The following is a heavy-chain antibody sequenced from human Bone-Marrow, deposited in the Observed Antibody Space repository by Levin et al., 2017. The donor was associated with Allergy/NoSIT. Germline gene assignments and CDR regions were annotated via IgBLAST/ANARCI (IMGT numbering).Heavy chain of an antibody. CDR2: IKQDGSEK. D-gene: IGHD1-7*01. J-gene: IGHJ5*02. Sequence: GESLKISCAASGFTFSSYWMSWVRQAPGKGLEWVANIKQDGSEKYYVDSVKGRFTISRDNAKNSLYLQMNSLRAEDTAVYYCARRGIRNWNYEASWFDPWGQGTLVTVSS. CDR1: GFTFSSYW. V-gene: IGHV3-7*01. CDR3: ARRGIRNWNYEASWFDP.